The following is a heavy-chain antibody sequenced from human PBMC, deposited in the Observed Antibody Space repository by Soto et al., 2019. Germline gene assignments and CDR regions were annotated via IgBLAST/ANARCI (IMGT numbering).Heavy chain of an antibody. CDR2: RYYSEST. CDR3: ARTKCSGGSCYSWSLDY. D-gene: IGHD2-15*01. J-gene: IGHJ4*02. CDR1: GGSITTGGYY. Sequence: SETLSLTCTVSGGSITTGGYYWSWIRQLPWKGLEWIGHRYYSESTYYNPSLKSRVSISLDTSKNQFSLKLSFVTAADTAMYYCARTKCSGGSCYSWSLDYWGQGXPVTVYS. V-gene: IGHV4-31*03.